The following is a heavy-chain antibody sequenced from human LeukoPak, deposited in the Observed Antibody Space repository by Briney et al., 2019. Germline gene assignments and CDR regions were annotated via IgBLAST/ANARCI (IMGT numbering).Heavy chain of an antibody. Sequence: SQTLSLTCAISGDSVSSKNGAWNWIRQSPSRGLEWLGRTYYRSKWYSDYAVSVQGRITISPDTSKNQFSLQSYSVTPEDAAVYYCARAVGTTGWYTFEYWGQGTLVTVSS. CDR3: ARAVGTTGWYTFEY. CDR1: GDSVSSKNGA. V-gene: IGHV6-1*01. J-gene: IGHJ4*02. CDR2: TYYRSKWYS. D-gene: IGHD2-8*01.